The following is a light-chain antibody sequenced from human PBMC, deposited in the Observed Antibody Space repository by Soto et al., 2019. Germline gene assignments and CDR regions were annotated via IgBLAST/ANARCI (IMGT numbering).Light chain of an antibody. V-gene: IGKV3-20*01. Sequence: DIVLTQSPGTLSLSPGERATLSCGASQSVSSTFFAWYQQKPGQAPRLLMFGASNRATGIPDRFSGSGSGTEVSLTISSLEPEDVCMYYCQQYCTSPRGTFGQGTKVEVK. J-gene: IGKJ1*01. CDR2: GAS. CDR3: QQYCTSPRGT. CDR1: QSVSSTF.